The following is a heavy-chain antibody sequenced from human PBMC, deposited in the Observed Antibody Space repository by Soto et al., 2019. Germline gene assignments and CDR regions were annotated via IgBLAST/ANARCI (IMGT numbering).Heavy chain of an antibody. V-gene: IGHV3-7*01. CDR1: GLTFSNYW. CDR3: ARFWNDARSTY. J-gene: IGHJ4*02. D-gene: IGHD3-3*01. Sequence: GGSLRLSCAASGLTFSNYWMSWVRQAPGKGLEWVASINQNGGAMHYVDSVKGRFTASRYNAKNSLYLQVNSLRADDTAVFYCARFWNDARSTYWGQGT. CDR2: INQNGGAM.